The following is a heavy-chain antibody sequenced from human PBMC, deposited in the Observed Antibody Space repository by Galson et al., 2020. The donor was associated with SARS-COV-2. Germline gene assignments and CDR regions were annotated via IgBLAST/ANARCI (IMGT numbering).Heavy chain of an antibody. CDR2: IYYSGSP. CDR3: ARNGAAGYQLLAEYFQH. CDR1: GGPISSYY. V-gene: IGHV4-59*08. Sequence: ETSETLSLTCTGSGGPISSYYWSWLRQPPGKGLEWIGYIYYSGSPNYNPPLKSRFTIPVDTSKNQFSLKLSSVTAADTAVYYCARNGAAGYQLLAEYFQHWGQGTLVTVSS. J-gene: IGHJ1*01. D-gene: IGHD2-2*01.